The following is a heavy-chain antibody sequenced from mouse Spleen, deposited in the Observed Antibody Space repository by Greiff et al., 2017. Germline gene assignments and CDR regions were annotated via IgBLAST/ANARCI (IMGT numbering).Heavy chain of an antibody. CDR1: GYTFTSYG. CDR3: ARYYYGSSYVTY. J-gene: IGHJ3*01. Sequence: VQLQQSGAELARPGASVKLSCKASGYTFTSYGISWVKQRTGQGLEWIGEIYPRSGNTYYNEKFKGKATLTADKSSSTAYMELRSLTSEDSAVYFCARYYYGSSYVTYWGQGTLVTVSA. D-gene: IGHD1-1*01. V-gene: IGHV1-81*01. CDR2: IYPRSGNT.